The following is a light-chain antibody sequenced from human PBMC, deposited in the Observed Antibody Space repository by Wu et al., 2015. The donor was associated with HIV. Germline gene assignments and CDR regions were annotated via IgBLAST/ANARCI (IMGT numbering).Light chain of an antibody. CDR1: RDVGSS. Sequence: DIEMTQSPSFMSTFVGGTIMITCRASRDVGSSLAWYLLRPKRVPQLIIYDGSRLQNEVPSRFSASGSGTDFTLTITGLQPEDIGIYFCQQGHSFPQTFGLGT. J-gene: IGKJ2*01. CDR3: QQGHSFPQT. V-gene: IGKV1-12*01. CDR2: DGS.